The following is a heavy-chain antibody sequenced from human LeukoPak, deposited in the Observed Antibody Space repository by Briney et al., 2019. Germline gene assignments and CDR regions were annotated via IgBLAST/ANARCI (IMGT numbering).Heavy chain of an antibody. CDR1: GYTLTSYG. CDR3: AKGRVVAGSKSLTYHWFDP. CDR2: INPNSGGT. J-gene: IGHJ5*02. V-gene: IGHV1-2*02. D-gene: IGHD6-19*01. Sequence: ASVKVSCKASGYTLTSYGISWVRQAPGQGLEWMGWINPNSGGTKYAQKFQGRVTMTRDTSITTAYMGLSRLRSDDTAVYYCAKGRVVAGSKSLTYHWFDPWGQGTLVTVSS.